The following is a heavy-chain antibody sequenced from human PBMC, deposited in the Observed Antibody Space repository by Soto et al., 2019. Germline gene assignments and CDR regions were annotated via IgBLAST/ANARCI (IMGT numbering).Heavy chain of an antibody. CDR2: ISAHNGNT. CDR3: ARGRYGYD. J-gene: IGHJ4*02. D-gene: IGHD4-17*01. CDR1: GYGFTTYG. V-gene: IGHV1-18*01. Sequence: QVHLVQSGAEVKKPGASVKVSCKGSGYGFTTYGITWVRQAPGQGLEWMAWISAHNGNTNYAQKLQGRVTVTRDTSASTSYVELRSLSYDDTAVYYCARGRYGYDWGQGALVTGS.